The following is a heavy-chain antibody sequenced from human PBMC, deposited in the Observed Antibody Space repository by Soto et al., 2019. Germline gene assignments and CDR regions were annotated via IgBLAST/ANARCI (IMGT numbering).Heavy chain of an antibody. CDR2: ISSSSSYI. J-gene: IGHJ6*02. Sequence: GGSLRLSCAASGFTFSSYSMNWVRQAPGKGLEWVSSISSSSSYIYYADSVKGRFTISRDNAKNSLYLQMNSLRAEDTAVYYCAKLLPYYYYGMDVWGQGTTVTVSS. CDR3: AKLLPYYYYGMDV. D-gene: IGHD2-15*01. CDR1: GFTFSSYS. V-gene: IGHV3-21*01.